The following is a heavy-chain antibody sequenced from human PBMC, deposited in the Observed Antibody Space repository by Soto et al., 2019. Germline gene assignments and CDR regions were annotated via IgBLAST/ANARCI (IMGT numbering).Heavy chain of an antibody. Sequence: GGSLRLSCAASGFTFSSYAMHWVRQAPGKGLEYVSAISSNGGSTYYANSVKGRFTISRDNSKNTLYLQMGSLRAEDMAVYYCARPQTEYCSGGSCYLFSGFDYWGQGTLVTVSS. J-gene: IGHJ4*02. V-gene: IGHV3-64*01. CDR3: ARPQTEYCSGGSCYLFSGFDY. D-gene: IGHD2-15*01. CDR2: ISSNGGST. CDR1: GFTFSSYA.